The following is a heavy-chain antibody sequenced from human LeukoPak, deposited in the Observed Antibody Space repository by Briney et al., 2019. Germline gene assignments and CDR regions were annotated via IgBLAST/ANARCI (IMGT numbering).Heavy chain of an antibody. J-gene: IGHJ4*02. Sequence: SETLSLTCTVSGASISGDGYYWSWVRQPPGKGLEWIGYIYYSGSTYYYPSLESRFTISVDTSKNQFSLKLSSVTAADTAVYYCARVAAATTNPRFDYWGQGTLGTVSS. D-gene: IGHD5-24*01. CDR2: IYYSGST. V-gene: IGHV4-31*03. CDR3: ARVAAATTNPRFDY. CDR1: GASISGDGYY.